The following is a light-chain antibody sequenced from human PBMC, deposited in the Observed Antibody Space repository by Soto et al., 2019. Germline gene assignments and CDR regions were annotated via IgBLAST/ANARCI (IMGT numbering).Light chain of an antibody. CDR2: DVN. CDR3: SSFAGTYSLYI. V-gene: IGLV2-11*01. Sequence: QSALTQPLSVSGSPGQSVAISCTGTSNDVGAYDHVSWYQHSPDKAPKLLIFDVNKRPSGVPDRFSGSKSGHTASLTISGLQADDEAEYFCSSFAGTYSLYIFGSGTKLTVL. CDR1: SNDVGAYDH. J-gene: IGLJ1*01.